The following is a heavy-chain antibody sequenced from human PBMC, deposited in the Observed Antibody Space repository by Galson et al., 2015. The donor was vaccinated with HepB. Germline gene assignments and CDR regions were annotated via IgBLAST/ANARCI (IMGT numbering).Heavy chain of an antibody. CDR1: GVTFSRLA. J-gene: IGHJ5*02. Sequence: SVKVSCKASGVTFSRLAISWVRQAPGQGLEWIGGIIPYFGTTNYAQKFQGRVTITADESTTSAYMEMTGPTSEDTAVYYCARESGNYRLSYFDPRGQGTLVTVSS. CDR3: ARESGNYRLSYFDP. D-gene: IGHD4-11*01. V-gene: IGHV1-69*13. CDR2: IIPYFGTT.